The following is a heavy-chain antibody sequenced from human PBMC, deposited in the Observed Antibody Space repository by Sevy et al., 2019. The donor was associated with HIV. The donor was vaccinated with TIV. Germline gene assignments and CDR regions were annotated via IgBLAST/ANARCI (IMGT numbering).Heavy chain of an antibody. J-gene: IGHJ5*02. CDR1: GGSISSSNYY. D-gene: IGHD3-9*01. V-gene: IGHV4-39*01. CDR3: AGMEVGGYDLLTGRSTGWFDP. Sequence: SETLSLTCTVSGGSISSSNYYWGWIRQPPGKGLEWIGSIYYSGSPYYNPSLKSRDTISVDTSKNQFFLNLSSVTAPGTAVYYCAGMEVGGYDLLTGRSTGWFDPWGQGTLVTVSS. CDR2: IYYSGSP.